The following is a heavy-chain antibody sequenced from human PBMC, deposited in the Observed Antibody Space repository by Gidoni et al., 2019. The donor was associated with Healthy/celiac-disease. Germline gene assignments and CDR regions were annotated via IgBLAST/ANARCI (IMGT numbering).Heavy chain of an antibody. CDR1: GFSLSTSGMC. CDR3: ARILARENWFDP. J-gene: IGHJ5*02. CDR2: IDWDDDK. V-gene: IGHV2-70*01. Sequence: QVTLRESGPALVKPTQTLTLTCTFSGFSLSTSGMCVSWIRQPPGKALEWLAPIDWDDDKYYSTSLKTRLTISKDTSKNQVVLTMTNMDPVDTATYYCARILARENWFDPWGQGTLVTVSS.